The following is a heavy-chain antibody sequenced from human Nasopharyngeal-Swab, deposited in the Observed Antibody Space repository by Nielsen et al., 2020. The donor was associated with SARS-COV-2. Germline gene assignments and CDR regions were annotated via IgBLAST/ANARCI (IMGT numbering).Heavy chain of an antibody. D-gene: IGHD5-18*01. J-gene: IGHJ4*02. CDR1: GYTFTNHF. Sequence: ASVKVSCKASGYTFTNHFMHLVRQAPGQGLEWMGMINPSGCSTGYAQNFQGRVTVTRDTSTSTVYMELSSLSSEDTAVYYCARGYSYGLAYWGQGTLVTVSP. CDR3: ARGYSYGLAY. V-gene: IGHV1-46*01. CDR2: INPSGCST.